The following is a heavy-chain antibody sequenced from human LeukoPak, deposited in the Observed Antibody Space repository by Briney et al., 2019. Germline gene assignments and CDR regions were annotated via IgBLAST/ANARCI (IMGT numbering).Heavy chain of an antibody. CDR1: GFTFSSYD. CDR2: ISSRSSAI. CDR3: ARKNPFVTD. J-gene: IGHJ4*02. V-gene: IGHV3-21*01. Sequence: GGSLRLSCAASGFTFSSYDMSWVRQAPGKGLEWVSSISSRSSAIYYAYSVKGRFTISRADAKNSPYLQMNSLTAEDTALYYSARKNPFVTDWGQGALVTVSS. D-gene: IGHD1-14*01.